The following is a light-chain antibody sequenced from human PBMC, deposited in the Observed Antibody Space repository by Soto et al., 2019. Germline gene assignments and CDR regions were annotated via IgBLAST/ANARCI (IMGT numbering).Light chain of an antibody. CDR1: QSVSSSR. CDR3: QQYDSSLFT. J-gene: IGKJ3*01. CDR2: GAS. Sequence: IVLTQSPDTLSLSPGERATLSCRASQSVSSSRLAWYQQNPGQAPRLLIYGASTRAAGIPDRFSGSGSGTDFTLTISRVEPEDFAVYYCQQYDSSLFTFGPGTKVDIK. V-gene: IGKV3-20*01.